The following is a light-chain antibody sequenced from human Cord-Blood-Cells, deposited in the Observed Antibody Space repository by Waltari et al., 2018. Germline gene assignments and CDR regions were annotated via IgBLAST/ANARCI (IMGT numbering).Light chain of an antibody. Sequence: DIQMTQSPSSLSAYVGYRVTITFQARQDISNYLNWYQQKPGKAPKLLIYDASNLETGVPSRFSGSGSGTDFTFTISSLQPEDIATYYCQQYDNLPPLTFGGGTKVEIK. CDR2: DAS. CDR3: QQYDNLPPLT. J-gene: IGKJ4*01. V-gene: IGKV1-33*01. CDR1: QDISNY.